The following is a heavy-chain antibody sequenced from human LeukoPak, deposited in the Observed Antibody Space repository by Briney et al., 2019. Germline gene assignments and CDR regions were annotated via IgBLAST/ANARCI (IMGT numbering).Heavy chain of an antibody. D-gene: IGHD6-13*01. CDR2: IYHSGST. J-gene: IGHJ4*02. Sequence: SETLSLTCTVSGYSISSGYYWGWIRQPPGKGLEWIGSIYHSGSTYYNPSLKSRVTISIDTSKNQFSLNLNSMTATDTAVYYCARLSPSRWYSFDYWGQGTLVTVSS. CDR3: ARLSPSRWYSFDY. CDR1: GYSISSGYY. V-gene: IGHV4-38-2*02.